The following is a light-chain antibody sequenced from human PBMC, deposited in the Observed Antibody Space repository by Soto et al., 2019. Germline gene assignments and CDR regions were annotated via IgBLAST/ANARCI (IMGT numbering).Light chain of an antibody. Sequence: QSALTQPASVSGSAGQSITISCSGTMRDVGAYNLVSWYQQHPGTAPKLIIYEVRNRPSGISSRFSGSRSGNTASLTISGLQPEDEGDYYCSSYAGSNKSVFGTGTKVTVL. CDR3: SSYAGSNKSV. J-gene: IGLJ1*01. V-gene: IGLV2-14*01. CDR2: EVR. CDR1: MRDVGAYNL.